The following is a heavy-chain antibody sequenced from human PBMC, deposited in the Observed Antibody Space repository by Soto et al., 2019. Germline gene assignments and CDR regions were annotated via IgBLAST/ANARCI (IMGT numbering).Heavy chain of an antibody. Sequence: VRLSCAASGFTFSDYYMSWIRQAPGKGLEWVSYISSSSSDTNYADSVKGRFTISRDNAKNSLYLQMNSLRPEHTGVYYCARDGSSTYLFDYWAQGTLVTVSS. CDR2: ISSSSSDT. V-gene: IGHV3-11*06. J-gene: IGHJ4*02. D-gene: IGHD6-6*01. CDR1: GFTFSDYY. CDR3: ARDGSSTYLFDY.